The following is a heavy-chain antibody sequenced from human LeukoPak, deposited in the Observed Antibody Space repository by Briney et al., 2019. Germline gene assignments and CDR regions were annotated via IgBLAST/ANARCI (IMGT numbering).Heavy chain of an antibody. CDR3: ARAYHSSWYLNWFDP. J-gene: IGHJ5*02. V-gene: IGHV4-38-2*02. CDR2: IYHSGST. D-gene: IGHD6-13*01. Sequence: SETLSLTCTVSGYSISSGYYWGWIRQPPGKGLEWIGSIYHSGSTYYNPSLKSRVTISLDTSKNQFSLKLSSVTATDTAIYYCARAYHSSWYLNWFDPWGQGTLVTVSS. CDR1: GYSISSGYY.